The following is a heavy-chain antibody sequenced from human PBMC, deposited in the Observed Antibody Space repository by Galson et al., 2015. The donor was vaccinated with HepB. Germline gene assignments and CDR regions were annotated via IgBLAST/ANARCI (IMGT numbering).Heavy chain of an antibody. CDR1: GFTFSSYA. J-gene: IGHJ4*02. CDR3: ATDYATYGSGSYYKIDY. V-gene: IGHV3-21*01. Sequence: SLRLSCAASGFTFSSYAMSWVRQAPGKGLEWVSSISSRSSYIYYADSMKGRFTISRDNAKNSLYLQMNSLRAEDTAVYYCATDYATYGSGSYYKIDYWGQGTLVTVSS. CDR2: ISSRSSYI. D-gene: IGHD3-10*01.